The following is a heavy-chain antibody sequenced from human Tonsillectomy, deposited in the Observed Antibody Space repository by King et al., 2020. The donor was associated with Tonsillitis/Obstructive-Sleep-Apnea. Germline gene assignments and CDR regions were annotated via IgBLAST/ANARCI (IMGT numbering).Heavy chain of an antibody. Sequence: TLKESGPALVKPTQTLTLTCTFSGFSLSTSGMCVSWIRQPPGKALEWLARIDWDDDKDYSTSLKTRLTISKDTSKNQVVLTMTNMDPVDTATYYCARTSCTSSRAHYFDYWGQGTLVTVSS. J-gene: IGHJ4*02. V-gene: IGHV2-70*11. CDR3: ARTSCTSSRAHYFDY. CDR2: IDWDDDK. D-gene: IGHD2-2*01. CDR1: GFSLSTSGMC.